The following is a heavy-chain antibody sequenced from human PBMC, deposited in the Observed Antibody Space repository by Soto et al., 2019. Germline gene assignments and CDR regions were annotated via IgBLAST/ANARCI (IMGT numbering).Heavy chain of an antibody. V-gene: IGHV4-34*01. Sequence: ETLSLTCAVYGGSFSGYYWSWIRQPPGKGLEWIGEINHSGSTNYNPSLKSRVTISVDTSKNQFSLKLSSVTAADTAVYYCAGSGSYSYYYYGMDVWGQGTTVTVSS. CDR1: GGSFSGYY. CDR2: INHSGST. D-gene: IGHD3-10*01. CDR3: AGSGSYSYYYYGMDV. J-gene: IGHJ6*02.